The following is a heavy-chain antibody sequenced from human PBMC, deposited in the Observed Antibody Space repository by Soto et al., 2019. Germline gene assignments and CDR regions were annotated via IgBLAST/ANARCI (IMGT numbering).Heavy chain of an antibody. CDR1: GFTFSSYA. Sequence: GGSLRLSCAASGFTFSSYAMSWVRQAPGKGLEWVSAISGSGGSTYYADSVKGRFTISRDNSKNTLYLQMNSLRAEDTAVYYCAKAAPTRITIFGVVIPHFDYWGQGTLVTVSS. V-gene: IGHV3-23*01. CDR3: AKAAPTRITIFGVVIPHFDY. J-gene: IGHJ4*02. D-gene: IGHD3-3*01. CDR2: ISGSGGST.